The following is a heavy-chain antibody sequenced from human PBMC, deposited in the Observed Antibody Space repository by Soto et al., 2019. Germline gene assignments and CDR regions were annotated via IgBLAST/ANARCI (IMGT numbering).Heavy chain of an antibody. CDR2: IYYSGST. CDR3: AATARWYYFVYNWFDP. Sequence: SETLSLTCTVSGGSISSSIYYWGWIRHPPGKGLEWIGSIYYSGSTYYNPSLKSRVTISVDTSKNQFSLKLSSVTAADTAVYYCAATARWYYFVYNWFDPWGQGTLVTVSS. D-gene: IGHD6-13*01. V-gene: IGHV4-39*01. J-gene: IGHJ5*02. CDR1: GGSISSSIYY.